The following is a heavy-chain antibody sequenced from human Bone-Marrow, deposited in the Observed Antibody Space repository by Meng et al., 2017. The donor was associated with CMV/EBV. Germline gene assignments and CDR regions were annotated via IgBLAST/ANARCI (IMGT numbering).Heavy chain of an antibody. CDR3: ARAEYFQH. J-gene: IGHJ1*01. CDR2: INHSGST. CDR1: GGSFSGYY. Sequence: QVQLQQWGAGLLKPSETLSLPCAVFGGSFSGYYWSWIRQPPGKGLEWIGEINHSGSTNYNPSLKSRVTISVDTSKNQFSLKLSSVTAADTAVYYCARAEYFQHWGQGTLVTVSS. V-gene: IGHV4-34*01.